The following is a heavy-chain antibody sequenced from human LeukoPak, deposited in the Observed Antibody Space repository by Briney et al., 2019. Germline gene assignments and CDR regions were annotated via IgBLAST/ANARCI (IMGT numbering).Heavy chain of an antibody. CDR2: INQSGST. Sequence: SETLSLTCGVHGGSFRGYYWSWIRQPPGKGLAWIGEINQSGSTNYNPSLQSRLPISVDTSKNEFALKVDSVTAADTAVYYCARDSFLIAGGFDYWGQGSLVTVSS. CDR3: ARDSFLIAGGFDY. J-gene: IGHJ4*02. D-gene: IGHD5-18*01. CDR1: GGSFRGYY. V-gene: IGHV4-34*01.